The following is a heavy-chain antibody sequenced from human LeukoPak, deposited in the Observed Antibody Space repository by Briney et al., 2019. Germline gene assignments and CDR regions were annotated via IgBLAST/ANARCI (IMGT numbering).Heavy chain of an antibody. J-gene: IGHJ5*02. D-gene: IGHD5-24*01. CDR3: ARDPTLTIMNWFDP. Sequence: ASVKVSCKASGYTFIGYYMHWVRQAPGQGLEWMGWINPNSGDTKYAQNFQGRVTVTRDTSISTAYMELSRLTSGDTAVYYCARDPTLTIMNWFDPWGQGTLVTVSS. CDR2: INPNSGDT. CDR1: GYTFIGYY. V-gene: IGHV1-2*02.